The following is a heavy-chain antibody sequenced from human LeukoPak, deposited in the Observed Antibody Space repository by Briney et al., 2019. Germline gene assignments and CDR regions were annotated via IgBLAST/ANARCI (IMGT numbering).Heavy chain of an antibody. J-gene: IGHJ3*01. D-gene: IGHD6-13*01. Sequence: GGSLRLSCAASGFSFDDYALHWVRQAPGKCLEWVSGIRWNSGSIGYADSVKGRFTISRDKAKNSLYLQMNSLRAEVIALYSCAKAENLYSSSCDNDDIDRWGQGTLVTVSS. CDR1: GFSFDDYA. V-gene: IGHV3-9*03. CDR3: AKAENLYSSSCDNDDIDR. CDR2: IRWNSGSI.